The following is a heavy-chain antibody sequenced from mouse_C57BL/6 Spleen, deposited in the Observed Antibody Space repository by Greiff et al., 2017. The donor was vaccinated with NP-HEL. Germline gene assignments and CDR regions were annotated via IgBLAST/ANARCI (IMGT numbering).Heavy chain of an antibody. V-gene: IGHV1-64*01. D-gene: IGHD2-13*01. CDR1: GYTFTSYW. CDR3: ARSGDVGAMGY. Sequence: QVQLQQPGAELVKPGASVKLSCKASGYTFTSYWMHWVKQRPGQGLEWIGMIHPNSGSTNYNEKFKSKATLTVDKSSSTAYMQLSSLTSEDSAVYYCARSGDVGAMGYWGQGTSVTVSS. CDR2: IHPNSGST. J-gene: IGHJ4*01.